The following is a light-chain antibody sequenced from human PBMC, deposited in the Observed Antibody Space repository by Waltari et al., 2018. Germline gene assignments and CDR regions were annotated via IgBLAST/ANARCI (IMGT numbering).Light chain of an antibody. CDR2: DAF. Sequence: ETVLTPSPGTLSLSPGERATLSCRASQNVGLYLAWYQHKPGQAPRLLIYDAFNRATGIPARFSGSGYGTDFTLTINSLEPEDFAVYYCQQRSNWPPALSFGGGTRVEIK. J-gene: IGKJ4*01. CDR1: QNVGLY. V-gene: IGKV3-11*01. CDR3: QQRSNWPPALS.